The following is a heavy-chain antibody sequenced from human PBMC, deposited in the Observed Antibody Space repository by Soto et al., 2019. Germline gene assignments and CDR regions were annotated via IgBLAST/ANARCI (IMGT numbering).Heavy chain of an antibody. D-gene: IGHD3-10*01. CDR1: GYTLTELS. CDR2: FDPEDGET. Sequence: GASVKVSCKASGYTLTELSMHWVRQAPGKGLEWMGGFDPEDGETIYAQKFQGRVTMTEDTSTDTAYMELSSLRSEDTAVYYCATTFPPTSDPSSRLLWFGELSYDYWGQGTLVTVSS. V-gene: IGHV1-24*01. CDR3: ATTFPPTSDPSSRLLWFGELSYDY. J-gene: IGHJ4*02.